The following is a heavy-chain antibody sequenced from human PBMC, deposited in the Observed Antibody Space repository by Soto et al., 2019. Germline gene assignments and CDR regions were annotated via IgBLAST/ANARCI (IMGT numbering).Heavy chain of an antibody. D-gene: IGHD4-17*01. CDR3: AKGGDYRSRYEDY. CDR2: IYYSGTT. V-gene: IGHV4-59*01. J-gene: IGHJ4*02. CDR1: GVYISSYY. Sequence: SDTLSLTCTVSGVYISSYYWSWIRQSPGKGLEWIGYIYYSGTTDYNPSLKSRVTISVDTSKNQFSLNLRSVTAADTAVYYCAKGGDYRSRYEDYWGQGTLVTVSS.